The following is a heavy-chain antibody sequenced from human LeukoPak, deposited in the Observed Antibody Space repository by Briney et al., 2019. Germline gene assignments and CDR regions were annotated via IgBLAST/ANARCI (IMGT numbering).Heavy chain of an antibody. V-gene: IGHV5-51*01. D-gene: IGHD1-7*01. J-gene: IGHJ5*02. Sequence: GESLKSSCKGSGYSFTNYWIGWVRQLPGKGLEWMGIIYPGDSDTRYSPSFQGQVTISADKSISTAYLQWSSLKASDTAIYFCARRTSANWFDPWGQETLVTVSS. CDR2: IYPGDSDT. CDR3: ARRTSANWFDP. CDR1: GYSFTNYW.